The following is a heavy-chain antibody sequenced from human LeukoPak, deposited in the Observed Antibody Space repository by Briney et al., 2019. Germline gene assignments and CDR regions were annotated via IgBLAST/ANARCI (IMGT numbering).Heavy chain of an antibody. Sequence: SETLSLTCTVSGGSISSSSYYWGWIRQPPGKGLEWIGSIYYIGSTYYNPSLKRRVTISVDTSKNHSSLQLSSVTAADTAVYYCARGHYDFWSGYPFDYWGQGTLVTVSS. D-gene: IGHD3-3*01. CDR3: ARGHYDFWSGYPFDY. CDR2: IYYIGST. J-gene: IGHJ4*02. V-gene: IGHV4-39*07. CDR1: GGSISSSSYY.